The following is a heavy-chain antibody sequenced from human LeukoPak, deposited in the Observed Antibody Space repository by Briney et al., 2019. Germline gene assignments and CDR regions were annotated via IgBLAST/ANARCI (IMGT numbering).Heavy chain of an antibody. CDR3: ARDGGVVVPTAPAVFDI. J-gene: IGHJ3*02. CDR2: LYTSGST. CDR1: GGSITDYY. D-gene: IGHD2-2*01. Sequence: PSETLSLTCTVSGGSITDYYWSWIRQPAGKGLEWIGRLYTSGSTKYNPSPKSRVTISLDTSKNQFSLKLSSVTAADTAVYYCARDGGVVVPTAPAVFDIWGQGTMVTVSS. V-gene: IGHV4-4*07.